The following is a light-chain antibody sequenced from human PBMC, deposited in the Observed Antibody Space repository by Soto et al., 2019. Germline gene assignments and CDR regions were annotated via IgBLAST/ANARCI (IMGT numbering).Light chain of an antibody. CDR2: GAS. CDR3: QQLFMYPPT. J-gene: IGKJ3*01. V-gene: IGKV1-39*01. CDR1: QSISNF. Sequence: DIQMTQSPSSLSASVGDRVTITCRASQSISNFLTWYQQKPGKAPNLLIYGASSLQSGVPSRFSGSGAGTDFTLTVSSLQPEDFATYYCQQLFMYPPTFGPGTKVDIK.